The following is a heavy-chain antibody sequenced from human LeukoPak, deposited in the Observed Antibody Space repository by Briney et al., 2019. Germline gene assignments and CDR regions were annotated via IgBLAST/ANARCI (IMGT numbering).Heavy chain of an antibody. V-gene: IGHV4-59*01. CDR3: ARDYDFWSGTKYGMDV. CDR2: IYYSGTT. CDR1: GGSISSYY. Sequence: PSETLSLTRTVSGGSISSYYWSWIRQPPGKGLEWIGYIYYSGTTNYNPSLKSRVTISVDTSKNQFSLKLSSVTAADTAVYYCARDYDFWSGTKYGMDVWGQGTTVTVSS. D-gene: IGHD3-3*01. J-gene: IGHJ6*02.